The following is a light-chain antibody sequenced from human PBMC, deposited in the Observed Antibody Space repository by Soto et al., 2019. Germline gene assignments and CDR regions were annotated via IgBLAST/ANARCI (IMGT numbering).Light chain of an antibody. CDR2: DVS. Sequence: QSALTQPASVSGSPGQSITISCTGTSSDVGGYNYVSWYQQHPGKAPKVMIYDVSNRPSGVSNRFSASKSGNTASLTISGLQAEDEADYYCSSYTSSSIGVFGGGTKLTVL. CDR1: SSDVGGYNY. V-gene: IGLV2-14*03. J-gene: IGLJ3*02. CDR3: SSYTSSSIGV.